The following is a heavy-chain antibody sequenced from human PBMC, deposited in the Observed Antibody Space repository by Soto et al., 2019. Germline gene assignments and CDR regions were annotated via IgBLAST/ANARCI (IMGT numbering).Heavy chain of an antibody. CDR3: ARGQGYGSGGICYYYYYGMDV. CDR1: GGTFSSDA. Sequence: SVKVSCKASGGTFSSDAFSWVRQAPGQGLEWMGGIIPTSGTANYAQKFQGRATITADESTSTAYMELSSLTSEDTAVYFCARGQGYGSGGICYYYYYGMDVWGQGTTVTVSS. V-gene: IGHV1-69*13. J-gene: IGHJ6*02. CDR2: IIPTSGTA. D-gene: IGHD2-15*01.